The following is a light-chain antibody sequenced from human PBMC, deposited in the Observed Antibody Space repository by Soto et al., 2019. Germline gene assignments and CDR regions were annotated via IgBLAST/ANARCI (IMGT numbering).Light chain of an antibody. Sequence: DIQMTQSPSSLSASVGDTVTTTCRASQGISSSLAWYQQKAGKVPDLLIYAASTLQSGVPSHFSGSGSGTDFTLTISSLQPEDVATYYCQEYHSPPFTFGPGTRVEIK. CDR1: QGISSS. CDR2: AAS. J-gene: IGKJ3*01. CDR3: QEYHSPPFT. V-gene: IGKV1-27*01.